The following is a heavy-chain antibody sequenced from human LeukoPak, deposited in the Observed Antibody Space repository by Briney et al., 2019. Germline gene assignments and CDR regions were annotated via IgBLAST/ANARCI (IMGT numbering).Heavy chain of an antibody. D-gene: IGHD6-19*01. CDR1: GGSISSYY. Sequence: SETLSLTCTVSGGSISSYYWSWIRQPPGKGLEWIGEINHSGSTNYNPSLKSRVTISVDTSKNQFSLKLSSVTAADTAVYYCASAGYSSGWYLGYWFDPWGQGTLVTVSS. J-gene: IGHJ5*02. CDR3: ASAGYSSGWYLGYWFDP. CDR2: INHSGST. V-gene: IGHV4-34*01.